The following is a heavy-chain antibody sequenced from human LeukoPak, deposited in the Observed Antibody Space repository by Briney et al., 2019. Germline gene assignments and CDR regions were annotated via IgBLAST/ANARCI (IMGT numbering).Heavy chain of an antibody. CDR1: GLIFRSYA. J-gene: IGHJ4*02. CDR2: ISGSGGST. Sequence: PGGSLRLSCAASGLIFRSYAMSWVRQAPGKGLEWVSAISGSGGSTYYADSVKGRFTISRDNSKNTLYLQMNSLRAEDTAVYYCAKSGSTAVAGTDYWGQGTLVTVSS. V-gene: IGHV3-23*01. CDR3: AKSGSTAVAGTDY. D-gene: IGHD6-19*01.